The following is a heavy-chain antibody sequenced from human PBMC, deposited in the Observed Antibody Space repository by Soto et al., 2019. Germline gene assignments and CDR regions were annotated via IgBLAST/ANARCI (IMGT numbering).Heavy chain of an antibody. D-gene: IGHD3-3*01. V-gene: IGHV5-51*01. J-gene: IGHJ4*02. Sequence: MQGKGLEWMGIIYPGDSDTRYSPSFQGQVTISADKSISTAYLQWSSLKASDTAMYYCARGGVSTRTFDYWGQGPPVTVYS. CDR2: IYPGDSDT. CDR3: ARGGVSTRTFDY.